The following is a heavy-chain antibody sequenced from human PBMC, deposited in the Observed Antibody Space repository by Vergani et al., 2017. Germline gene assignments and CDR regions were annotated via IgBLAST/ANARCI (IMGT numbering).Heavy chain of an antibody. CDR2: ISSSSSSI. Sequence: EVQLVESGGGLVKPGGSLRLSCAASGFTFSSYSMNWVRQAPGKGLEWVSSISSSSSSIYYADSVKGRFTISRDKAKNSLYLQMNSLRAEDTAVYYCASGRYYDVWSGYYTDDAFDIWGQGTMVTVSS. CDR3: ASGRYYDVWSGYYTDDAFDI. J-gene: IGHJ3*02. D-gene: IGHD3-3*01. CDR1: GFTFSSYS. V-gene: IGHV3-21*01.